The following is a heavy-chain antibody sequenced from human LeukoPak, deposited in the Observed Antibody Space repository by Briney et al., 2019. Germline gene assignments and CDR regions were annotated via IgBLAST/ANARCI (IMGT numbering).Heavy chain of an antibody. V-gene: IGHV1-8*01. CDR2: MNPNSGNT. J-gene: IGHJ6*02. CDR1: GYTFTSDD. Sequence: ASVKVSCKASGYTFTSDDINWVRQATGQGLEWMGWMNPNSGNTGYAQKFQGRVTMTRNTSISTAYMELSSLRSEDTAVYYCARYLELELRIEYGMDVWGQGTTVTVSS. CDR3: ARYLELELRIEYGMDV. D-gene: IGHD1-7*01.